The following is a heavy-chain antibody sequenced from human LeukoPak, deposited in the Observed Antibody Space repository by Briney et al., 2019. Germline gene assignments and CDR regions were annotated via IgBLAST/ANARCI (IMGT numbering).Heavy chain of an antibody. J-gene: IGHJ4*02. Sequence: SETLSLTCTVSGGSISSYYWSWIRQPPGKGLEWIGYIYYSGSTNYKPSLKSRVTISVDTSRNQFSLKLRSVNAADTAVYYCARSYGSGSALSLPFDYWGQGTLVTVSS. D-gene: IGHD3-10*01. CDR1: GGSISSYY. CDR3: ARSYGSGSALSLPFDY. V-gene: IGHV4-59*01. CDR2: IYYSGST.